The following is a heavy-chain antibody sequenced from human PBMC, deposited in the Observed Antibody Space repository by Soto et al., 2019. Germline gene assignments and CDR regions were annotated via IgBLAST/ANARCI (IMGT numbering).Heavy chain of an antibody. J-gene: IGHJ3*02. Sequence: GASVKVSCKASGGTFSSYTISWVRQAPGQGLEWIGRIIPILGIANYAQKFQGRVTITADKSTSTAYMELSSLRSEDTAVYYCASPDYYDSSGAPPAFDIWGQGTMVTVSS. D-gene: IGHD3-22*01. CDR3: ASPDYYDSSGAPPAFDI. CDR2: IIPILGIA. V-gene: IGHV1-69*02. CDR1: GGTFSSYT.